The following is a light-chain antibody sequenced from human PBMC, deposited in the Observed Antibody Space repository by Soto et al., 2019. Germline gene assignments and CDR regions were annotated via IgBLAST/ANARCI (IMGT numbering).Light chain of an antibody. Sequence: QSVLTQPASVSGSPGQSITISCTGTSSDVGSYNLVSWYQQHPGKAPKLMIYEVSKRPSGVSNRFSGSKSGNTASLTISGLQAADEADYYCYSYAGSNTYYVFGTGTKLTVL. J-gene: IGLJ1*01. V-gene: IGLV2-23*02. CDR1: SSDVGSYNL. CDR2: EVS. CDR3: YSYAGSNTYYV.